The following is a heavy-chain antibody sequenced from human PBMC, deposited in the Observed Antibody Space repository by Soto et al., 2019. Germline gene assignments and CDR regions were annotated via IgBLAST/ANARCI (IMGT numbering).Heavy chain of an antibody. CDR1: GFTFSSYA. V-gene: IGHV3-23*01. CDR3: AKDPCSGGSCYGTLAY. Sequence: GGSLRLSCAASGFTFSSYAMSWVRQTPGKGLEWVSAISGGSSTIYYADSVKGRFTISRDNAKNTLFLQMNSLRAEDTAVYYCAKDPCSGGSCYGTLAYWGQGTLVTVSS. J-gene: IGHJ4*02. D-gene: IGHD2-15*01. CDR2: ISGGSSTI.